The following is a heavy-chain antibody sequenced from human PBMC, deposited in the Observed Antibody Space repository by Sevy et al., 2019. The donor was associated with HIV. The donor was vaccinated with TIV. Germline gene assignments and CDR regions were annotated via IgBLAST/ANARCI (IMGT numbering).Heavy chain of an antibody. J-gene: IGHJ4*02. D-gene: IGHD2-15*01. CDR1: GYTFSGYA. Sequence: GGSLRLSCAGSGYTFSGYAMSWVRQAPGKGLEWVSAISASGISTYYAGSVKGRVTISRDNSKNTRYLAMDSLRADDTALYYCAKDRGAVVVVEAYYLDSGGRGPLVTVS. CDR3: AKDRGAVVVVEAYYLDS. CDR2: ISASGIST. V-gene: IGHV3-23*01.